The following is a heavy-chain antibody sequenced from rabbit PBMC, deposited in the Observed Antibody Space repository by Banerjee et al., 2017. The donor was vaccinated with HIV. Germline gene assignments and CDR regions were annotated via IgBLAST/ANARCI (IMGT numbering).Heavy chain of an antibody. Sequence: QSLEESGGDLVKPGASLTLTCKASGFSFSSGYWICWVRQAPGKGLEWIACIDAGSSGSTDYASWAKGRFAIAKTSSTTVTLQMTSLTAADTATYFCARDRANDGGCVFGLWGPGTLVTVS. D-gene: IGHD5-1*01. V-gene: IGHV1S40*01. J-gene: IGHJ4*01. CDR2: IDAGSSGST. CDR3: ARDRANDGGCVFGL. CDR1: GFSFSSGYW.